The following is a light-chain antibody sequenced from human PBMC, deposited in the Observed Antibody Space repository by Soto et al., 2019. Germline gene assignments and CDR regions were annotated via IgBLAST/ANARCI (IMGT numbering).Light chain of an antibody. CDR1: QSISNY. CDR2: AAS. J-gene: IGKJ4*01. CDR3: QQSYSTPLS. V-gene: IGKV1-39*01. Sequence: IQMTQSPSSLSASVGDRVTITCRASQSISNYLYWYQQKPGRAPRLLIFAASSLHSGVPSRFSGSGSGTDFTLTISSLQPEDVATYHCQQSYSTPLSFGGGTKVDIK.